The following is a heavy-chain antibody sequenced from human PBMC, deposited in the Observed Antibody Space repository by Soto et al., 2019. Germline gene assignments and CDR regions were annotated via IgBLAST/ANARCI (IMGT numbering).Heavy chain of an antibody. Sequence: QGTLKESGPTLVNPTQTLTLTCSFSGFSLSTSGVGVGWIRQSPGKALEWLALIYWSGDEHYRPSLKSRLSIIKDTSKTHVVLIMTDMDPVDTATYYCARGLATLPVFAFDIWGQGTMVTVSS. CDR2: IYWSGDE. CDR3: ARGLATLPVFAFDI. D-gene: IGHD6-6*01. J-gene: IGHJ3*02. CDR1: GFSLSTSGVG. V-gene: IGHV2-5*01.